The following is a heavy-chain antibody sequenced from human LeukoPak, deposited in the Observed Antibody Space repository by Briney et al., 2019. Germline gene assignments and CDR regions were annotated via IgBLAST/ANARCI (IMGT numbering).Heavy chain of an antibody. Sequence: SQTLSLTCAISGDSVSSNSAAWNWIRQSPSRGLEWLGRTYYRSNWYNDYAVSVSSRITVNPDTSKNQFSLELNAGSPEDTAVYYCSRGTHWFDSWGQGTLVTVSS. V-gene: IGHV6-1*01. D-gene: IGHD1-7*01. CDR3: SRGTHWFDS. CDR1: GDSVSSNSAA. CDR2: TYYRSNWYN. J-gene: IGHJ5*01.